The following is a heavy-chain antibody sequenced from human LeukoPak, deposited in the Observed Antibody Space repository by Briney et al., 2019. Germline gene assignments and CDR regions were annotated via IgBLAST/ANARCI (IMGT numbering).Heavy chain of an antibody. D-gene: IGHD5-12*01. Sequence: SVKVSCKASGFTFTSSAVQWVRQARGQRLEWIGWIVVGSGNTNYAQKFQERVTTTRDMSTNTAYMELSSLRSEDTAVYYWAAAWLVATRDAFDVWGQGTMVTVSS. CDR1: GFTFTSSA. CDR3: AAAWLVATRDAFDV. CDR2: IVVGSGNT. J-gene: IGHJ3*01. V-gene: IGHV1-58*01.